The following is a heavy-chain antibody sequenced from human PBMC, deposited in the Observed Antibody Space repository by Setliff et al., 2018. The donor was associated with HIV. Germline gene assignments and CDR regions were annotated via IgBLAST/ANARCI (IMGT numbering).Heavy chain of an antibody. D-gene: IGHD3-10*01. J-gene: IGHJ3*01. CDR3: VRDSGFGFGDFLSDGFDV. V-gene: IGHV3-30*04. CDR2: ISYDGSSQ. CDR1: GFTFSSYA. Sequence: PGGSLRLSCPVSGFTFSSYAMHWVRQAPGKGLEWVAGISYDGSSQYDTDSVKGRFTISRDDSRNTLYLQMNSLRAEDTAVYYCVRDSGFGFGDFLSDGFDVWGQGTMVTVSS.